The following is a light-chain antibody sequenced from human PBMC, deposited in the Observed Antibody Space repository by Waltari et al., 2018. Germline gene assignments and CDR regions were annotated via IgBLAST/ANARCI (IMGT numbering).Light chain of an antibody. V-gene: IGLV3-21*04. Sequence: SYVVTQPPSLSVAPGATATITCEGDNIGTYNVHWYHHKAGQAPVLVIFYDRARPSGIPDRFSGSNSGNTATLTISRVEAGDEARYYCHVWHPHVDPGVFGTGTEVTVL. J-gene: IGLJ1*01. CDR1: NIGTYN. CDR2: YDR. CDR3: HVWHPHVDPGV.